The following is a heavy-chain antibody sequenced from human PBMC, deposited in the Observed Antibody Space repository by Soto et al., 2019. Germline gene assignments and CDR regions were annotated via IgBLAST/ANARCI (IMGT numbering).Heavy chain of an antibody. J-gene: IGHJ6*03. CDR1: GFTLRGYA. CDR3: ARRARPDFYYMDV. V-gene: IGHV3-64*01. Sequence: GGSLRLSCAASGFTLRGYAMDGFRQAPGKGLEYVSGISSNGVGTYYANSVQGRFTISRDNSKNTVYLQMGSLRPEDMAVYYCARRARPDFYYMDVWGKGTTVTVSS. D-gene: IGHD6-6*01. CDR2: ISSNGVGT.